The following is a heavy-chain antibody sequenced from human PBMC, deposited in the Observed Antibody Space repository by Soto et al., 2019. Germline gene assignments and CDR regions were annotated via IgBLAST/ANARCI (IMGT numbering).Heavy chain of an antibody. J-gene: IGHJ3*02. Sequence: EVQLVESGGGLVKPGESLRLSCAASGFTFSNYNINWVRQAPGKGLEWVSSIRSRSIDMYYADSVKGRFTISRDDAKNSLSLPMNGLRAADTAVYFCVRASYPAKAFDIWGQGTMVTVSS. CDR3: VRASYPAKAFDI. CDR1: GFTFSNYN. CDR2: IRSRSIDM. V-gene: IGHV3-21*01. D-gene: IGHD2-2*01.